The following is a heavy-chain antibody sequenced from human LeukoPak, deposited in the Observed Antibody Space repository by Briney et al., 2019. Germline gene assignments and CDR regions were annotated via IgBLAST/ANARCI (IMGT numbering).Heavy chain of an antibody. Sequence: PGGSLRLSCTTSGFAFSNYAMNWVRQAPGKGPEWVSGISGFNTYYADSVKGRFTIFRDNSKNVLYLQMDRLRAEDTAVYSCANHVCTSPRCLLYFDSWAQGTLVTVSS. J-gene: IGHJ4*02. D-gene: IGHD2-8*01. CDR2: ISGFNT. V-gene: IGHV3-23*01. CDR3: ANHVCTSPRCLLYFDS. CDR1: GFAFSNYA.